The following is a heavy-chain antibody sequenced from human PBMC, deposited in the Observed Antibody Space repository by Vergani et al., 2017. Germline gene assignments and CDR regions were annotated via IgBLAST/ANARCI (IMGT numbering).Heavy chain of an antibody. CDR2: ISPKTGDT. J-gene: IGHJ5*01. Sequence: QVQLMQSGPVMKKPGGSMKVSCQASESTFSDYNIHWVRQAPGQGLQWMGWISPKTGDTDYLQRFQDRVTMTRDASTKTVYRKMTRLTSDDTAIYYCAHSWNFGRRDWFDSWGPGTLVTVSS. D-gene: IGHD1-26*01. CDR1: ESTFSDYN. V-gene: IGHV1-2*02. CDR3: AHSWNFGRRDWFDS.